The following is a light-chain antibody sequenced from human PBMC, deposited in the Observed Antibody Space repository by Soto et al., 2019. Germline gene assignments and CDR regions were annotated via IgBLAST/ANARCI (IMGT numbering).Light chain of an antibody. CDR3: QKAGT. V-gene: IGKV3-15*01. J-gene: IGKJ3*01. CDR1: QSVSSN. CDR2: GAS. Sequence: EIVMTQSPATLSVSPGERATLSCRASQSVSSNLAWYQQKPGQAPRLLIYGASTRATGIPARFSGSGSGTEFILTLSSLQSEDFAFYYCQKAGTLGPGTRVDIK.